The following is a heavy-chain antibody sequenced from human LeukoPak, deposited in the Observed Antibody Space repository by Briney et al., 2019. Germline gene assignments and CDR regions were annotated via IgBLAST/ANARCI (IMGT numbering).Heavy chain of an antibody. CDR2: INHSGST. CDR3: ARGVRIADY. J-gene: IGHJ4*02. Sequence: SETLSLTCAVYGGSFSSYYWSWIRQSPGSGLEWIGEINHSGSTYYNPSLKSRVTISEDTSKNQFSLKLSSVTAADAAVYYCARGVRIADYWGQGTLVTVSS. CDR1: GGSFSSYY. D-gene: IGHD6-13*01. V-gene: IGHV4-34*01.